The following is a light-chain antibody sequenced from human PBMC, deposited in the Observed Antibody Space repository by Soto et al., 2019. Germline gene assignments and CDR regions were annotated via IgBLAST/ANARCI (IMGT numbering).Light chain of an antibody. CDR1: SSNIGNNY. Sequence: QSVLTQPPSVSAAPGQTVTISCSGSSSNIGNNYVSWYQQLPGTAPKLLIYDNNKRPSGIPDRFSGSKSGTSATLGITGLQAGDEADSYCGTLYSSLSGRNVFGAGTKLTVL. CDR2: DNN. J-gene: IGLJ1*01. V-gene: IGLV1-51*01. CDR3: GTLYSSLSGRNV.